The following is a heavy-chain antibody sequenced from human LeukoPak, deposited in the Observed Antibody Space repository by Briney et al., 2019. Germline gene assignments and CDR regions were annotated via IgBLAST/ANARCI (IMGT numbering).Heavy chain of an antibody. CDR3: ARGIVGYYDSSGYWRSAFDI. CDR2: INPNSGGT. J-gene: IGHJ3*02. V-gene: IGHV1-2*02. D-gene: IGHD3-22*01. Sequence: ASVKVSCKASGYTFTGYYMHWVRQAPGQGLEWMGWINPNSGGTNYAQKFQGRVTMTRDTSISTAYMELSRLRSDDTAVYYCARGIVGYYDSSGYWRSAFDIWGQGTMVTVSS. CDR1: GYTFTGYY.